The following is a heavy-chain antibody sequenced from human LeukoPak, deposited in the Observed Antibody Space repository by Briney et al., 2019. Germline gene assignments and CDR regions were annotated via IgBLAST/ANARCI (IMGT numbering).Heavy chain of an antibody. J-gene: IGHJ4*02. D-gene: IGHD3-9*01. Sequence: PGRSLRLSCAASGFTFSSYAMHWVRQAPGKGLEWVAVISYDGSNKYYADSVKGRFTISRDNSKNTLYLQMNSLRAEDTAVYYCARDSSDYDILTGPFDYWGQGTLVTVSS. V-gene: IGHV3-30*04. CDR2: ISYDGSNK. CDR1: GFTFSSYA. CDR3: ARDSSDYDILTGPFDY.